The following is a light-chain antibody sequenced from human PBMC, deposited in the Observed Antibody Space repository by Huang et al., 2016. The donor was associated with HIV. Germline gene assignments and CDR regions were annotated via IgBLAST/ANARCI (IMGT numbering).Light chain of an antibody. J-gene: IGKJ4*01. CDR2: AAS. CDR1: QSISSS. V-gene: IGKV1-39*01. Sequence: DIQMTQSPSSLSASVGDRVTITCRASQSISSSLNWYQQKPGKAPKLLIYAASSLQSGVPSRFSGSGSGTDFTLTISSLQPEDFATYYCQQSYSTPGFGGGTKVEIK. CDR3: QQSYSTPG.